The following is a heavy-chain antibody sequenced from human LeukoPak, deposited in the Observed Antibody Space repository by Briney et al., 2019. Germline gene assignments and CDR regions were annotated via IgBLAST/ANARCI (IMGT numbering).Heavy chain of an antibody. V-gene: IGHV4-31*03. CDR1: GDSISSGGYY. CDR2: SYYSDST. Sequence: EASETLSLTCTVSGDSISSGGYYWSWIRQHPGKGLEWIGYSYYSDSTYYNPSLKSRVTISVDTSKNQFSLKLSSVTAADTAVYYCARVPELGYFDSWGQGTLVTVSS. CDR3: ARVPELGYFDS. J-gene: IGHJ4*02. D-gene: IGHD1-26*01.